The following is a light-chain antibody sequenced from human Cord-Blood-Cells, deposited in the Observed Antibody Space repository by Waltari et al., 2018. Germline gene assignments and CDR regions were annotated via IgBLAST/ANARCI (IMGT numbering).Light chain of an antibody. V-gene: IGKV3-11*01. CDR1: QRVSSY. Sequence: DIVLTQSPATLALSPGESATLSCRASQRVSSYLAWYQQKPGQAPRLLIYDASNRATGIPARFSGSGSGTDFTLTISSLEPEDFAVYYCQQRSNWPPLTFGGGTKVEIK. CDR2: DAS. J-gene: IGKJ4*01. CDR3: QQRSNWPPLT.